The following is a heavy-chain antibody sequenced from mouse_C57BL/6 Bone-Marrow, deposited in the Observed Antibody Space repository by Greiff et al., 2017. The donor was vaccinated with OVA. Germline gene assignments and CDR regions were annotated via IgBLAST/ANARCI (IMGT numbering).Heavy chain of an antibody. CDR3: ARESNYVWFAY. D-gene: IGHD2-5*01. CDR2: IDPSDSYT. V-gene: IGHV1-59*01. J-gene: IGHJ3*01. Sequence: QVQLQQPGAELVRPGTSVKLSCKASGYTFTSYWMHWVKQRPGQGLEWIGVIDPSDSYTNYNQKFKGKATLTVDTSSSTAYMQLSSLTSEDSAVYYCARESNYVWFAYWGQGTLVTVSA. CDR1: GYTFTSYW.